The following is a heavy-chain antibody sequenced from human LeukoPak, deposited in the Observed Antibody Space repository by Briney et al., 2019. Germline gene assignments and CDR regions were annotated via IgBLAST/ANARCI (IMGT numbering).Heavy chain of an antibody. D-gene: IGHD4-17*01. CDR2: MSYDGSNK. V-gene: IGHV3-30-3*01. Sequence: PGGSLRLSCAASGFTFSNYAMHWVRQAPGKGLEWVALMSYDGSNKFYADSEKGRFTISRDNSRSTLYLQMNSLKAEDTAVYYCARGGVTTMTLRDLWLDYWGQGTLVTVSS. J-gene: IGHJ4*02. CDR1: GFTFSNYA. CDR3: ARGGVTTMTLRDLWLDY.